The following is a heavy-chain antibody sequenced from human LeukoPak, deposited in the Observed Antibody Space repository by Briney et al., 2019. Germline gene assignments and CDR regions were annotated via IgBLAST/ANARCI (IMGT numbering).Heavy chain of an antibody. V-gene: IGHV3-30*02. Sequence: GGSLRLSCVGSGFTFSVHWVRQVPGKGLGGLTFIRHDGTDQHYADSVRGRFTISRDNSKNTVYLQMNSLRPEDTALYYCAKDGNWASVSWGQGTLVTVSS. CDR1: GFTFS. D-gene: IGHD7-27*01. CDR2: IRHDGTDQ. J-gene: IGHJ5*02. CDR3: AKDGNWASVS.